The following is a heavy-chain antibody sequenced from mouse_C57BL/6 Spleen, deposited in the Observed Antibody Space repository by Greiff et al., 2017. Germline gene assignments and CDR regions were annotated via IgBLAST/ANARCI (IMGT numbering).Heavy chain of an antibody. CDR3: ARNENYYGSSYRGAMDY. D-gene: IGHD1-1*01. CDR1: GFSLTSYA. CDR2: IWTGGGT. J-gene: IGHJ4*01. Sequence: VQLQQSGPGLVAPSQSLSITCTVSGFSLTSYAISWVRQPPGKGLEWLGVIWTGGGTNYNSALKSRLSISKDNSKSQVFLKMNSLQTDDTARYYCARNENYYGSSYRGAMDYWGQGTSVTVSS. V-gene: IGHV2-9-1*01.